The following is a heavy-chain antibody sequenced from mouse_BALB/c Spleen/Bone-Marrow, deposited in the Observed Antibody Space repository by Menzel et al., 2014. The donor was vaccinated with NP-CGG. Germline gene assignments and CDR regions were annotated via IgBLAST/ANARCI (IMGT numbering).Heavy chain of an antibody. D-gene: IGHD2-3*01. CDR3: ARGRWYY. CDR1: GYTFTDYT. Sequence: EVQVVESGPELVKPGASVKISCKTSGYTFTDYTLHWVKQSHGKSLEWIGGINPNIGGTTYNQKFKDKASLTLNKSSTTAYMELRSLTSEDSAVYFCARGRWYYWGQGTTLTVSS. V-gene: IGHV1-22*01. J-gene: IGHJ2*01. CDR2: INPNIGGT.